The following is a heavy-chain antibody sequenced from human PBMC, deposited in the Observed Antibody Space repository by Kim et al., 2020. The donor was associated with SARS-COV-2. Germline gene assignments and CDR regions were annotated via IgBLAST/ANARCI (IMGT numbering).Heavy chain of an antibody. CDR3: ARGGELERLPLYYFDY. Sequence: GGSLRLSCAASGFTVSSNYMSWVRQAPGKGLEWVSVIYSGGSTYYADSVKGRFTISRDNSKNTLYLQMNSLRAEDTAVYYCARGGELERLPLYYFDYWGQGTLVTVSS. D-gene: IGHD1-1*01. CDR1: GFTVSSNY. J-gene: IGHJ4*02. CDR2: IYSGGST. V-gene: IGHV3-53*01.